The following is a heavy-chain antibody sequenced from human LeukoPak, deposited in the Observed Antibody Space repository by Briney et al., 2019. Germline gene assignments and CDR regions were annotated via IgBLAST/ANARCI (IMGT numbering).Heavy chain of an antibody. V-gene: IGHV4-4*07. D-gene: IGHD2-15*01. CDR1: GCSFSNYF. CDR3: ARGLNCSGGRCWFDP. CDR2: IYTSGST. J-gene: IGHJ5*02. Sequence: KPSETLTLTCAVSGCSFSNYFWNWIRQPAGKGLEWIGRIYTSGSTKYNPSLKSRVTMSVDTSMNHFSLKLSSVTAADTAIYYCARGLNCSGGRCWFDPWGQGTLVTVSS.